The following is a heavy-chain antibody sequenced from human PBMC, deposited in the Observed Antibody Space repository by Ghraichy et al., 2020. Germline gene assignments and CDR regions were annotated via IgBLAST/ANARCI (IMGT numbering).Heavy chain of an antibody. CDR1: GGSFSGYY. D-gene: IGHD3-22*01. CDR3: ARTLIRGDSSGYRHNGDGRTYGY. J-gene: IGHJ4*02. CDR2: INHSGST. V-gene: IGHV4-34*01. Sequence: SETLSLTCAVYGGSFSGYYWSWIRQPPGKGLEWIGEINHSGSTNYNPSLKSRVTISVDTSKNQFSLKLSSVTAADTAVYYCARTLIRGDSSGYRHNGDGRTYGYWGQGTLVTVSS.